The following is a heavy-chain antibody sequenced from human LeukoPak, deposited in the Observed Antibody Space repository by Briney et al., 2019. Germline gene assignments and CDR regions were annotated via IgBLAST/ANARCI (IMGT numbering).Heavy chain of an antibody. CDR1: GYTFIGYY. V-gene: IGHV1-2*06. CDR2: INPNSGGT. CDR3: ARSTAAGSWVDY. Sequence: ASVKVSCKASGYTFIGYYVHWVRQAPGQGLEWMGRINPNSGGTNYAQKFQGRVTMTRDTSISTAYMELSRLRSDDTAVYYCARSTAAGSWVDYWGQGTLVTVSS. J-gene: IGHJ4*02. D-gene: IGHD1-14*01.